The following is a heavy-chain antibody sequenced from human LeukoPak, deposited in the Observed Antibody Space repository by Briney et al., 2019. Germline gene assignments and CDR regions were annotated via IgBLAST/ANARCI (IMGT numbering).Heavy chain of an antibody. CDR2: IRGSAAGT. Sequence: PGGSLRLSCAASGFTFTNYAMSCVRQDPGKGLEWVSAIRGSAAGTYYADSVKGRFTISRDNSKNTLYLQMNSLRAEDTAVYYCAKDHLSSTYYYDSSGYPLDYWGQGTLVTVSS. D-gene: IGHD3-22*01. CDR1: GFTFTNYA. CDR3: AKDHLSSTYYYDSSGYPLDY. V-gene: IGHV3-23*01. J-gene: IGHJ4*02.